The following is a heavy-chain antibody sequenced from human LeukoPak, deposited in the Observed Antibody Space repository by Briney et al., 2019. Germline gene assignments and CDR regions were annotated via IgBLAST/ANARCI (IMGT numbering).Heavy chain of an antibody. D-gene: IGHD4-17*01. J-gene: IGHJ3*01. Sequence: PGGSLRLSCAASGFTFSNYALIWVRQAPERGLQWVSAITGSGAGTYYEDSVKGRFTISRDNSKNTLYLQMNSLRAEDTAIYYCAKDPNGDYVGAFDGWGQGTMVTVSS. CDR3: AKDPNGDYVGAFDG. CDR2: ITGSGAGT. CDR1: GFTFSNYA. V-gene: IGHV3-23*01.